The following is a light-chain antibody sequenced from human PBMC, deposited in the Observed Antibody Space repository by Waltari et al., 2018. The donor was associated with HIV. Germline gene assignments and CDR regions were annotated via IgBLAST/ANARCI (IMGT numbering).Light chain of an antibody. CDR1: ALPNQY. V-gene: IGLV3-25*03. J-gene: IGLJ2*01. CDR3: QSTDSSGTYVV. CDR2: KDS. Sequence: SYELTQPPSVSVSPGQTARITCSGDALPNQYGYWYPQKPGQAPLLAIYKDSEKSAGIPERCAGCSSGTTGTLTISAVQAEDEADYYCQSTDSSGTYVVFGGGTKLTVL.